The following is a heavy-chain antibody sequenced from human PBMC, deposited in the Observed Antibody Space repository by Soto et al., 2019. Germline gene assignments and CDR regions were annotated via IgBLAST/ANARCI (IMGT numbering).Heavy chain of an antibody. Sequence: QVQLQESGPGLVKPSETLSLTCSVSGDSMTKYYWRWIRQPAGQGLEWIGRVYMSGSTNYNPSLKSRVIMPIDTYNNHFSLSLKSVTAADTAVYYCARTVGAAYYFDFWGQGALVTVSS. CDR3: ARTVGAAYYFDF. CDR2: VYMSGST. D-gene: IGHD1-26*01. J-gene: IGHJ4*02. V-gene: IGHV4-4*07. CDR1: GDSMTKYY.